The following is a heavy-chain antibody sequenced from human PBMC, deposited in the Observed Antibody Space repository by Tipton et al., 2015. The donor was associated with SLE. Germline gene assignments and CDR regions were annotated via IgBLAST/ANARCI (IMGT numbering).Heavy chain of an antibody. J-gene: IGHJ2*01. V-gene: IGHV4-61*02. Sequence: LSLTCSVSGGSISSGSYYWSWIRQPAGRGLEWIGRVYTTGSTNYNPALKSRVSISIDTSKDQFSLNLNSVNDADTAVYYCEREVDFHYYFDLWGRGTLVSVSS. D-gene: IGHD3/OR15-3a*01. CDR3: EREVDFHYYFDL. CDR1: GGSISSGSYY. CDR2: VYTTGST.